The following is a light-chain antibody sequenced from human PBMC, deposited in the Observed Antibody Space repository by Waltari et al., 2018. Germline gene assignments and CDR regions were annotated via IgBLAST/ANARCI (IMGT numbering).Light chain of an antibody. CDR1: QSVLYSSNNKNY. J-gene: IGKJ1*01. CDR2: WAS. V-gene: IGKV4-1*01. Sequence: DIVMTQSPDSLAVSLGERATINCKSSQSVLYSSNNKNYLVWYQQKPGHPPKLLINWASTRESGVPDRFSGSGSGTDFTLTISSLQAEDVAVYYCQQFYSTPPTFGQGTKVEIK. CDR3: QQFYSTPPT.